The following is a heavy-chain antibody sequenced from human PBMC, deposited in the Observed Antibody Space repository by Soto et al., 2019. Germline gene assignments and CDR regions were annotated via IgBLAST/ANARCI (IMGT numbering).Heavy chain of an antibody. V-gene: IGHV3-9*01. Sequence: GGSLRLSCAASGFTFDDYAMHWVRQAPGKGLEWVSGISWNSGSIGYADSVKGRFTISRDNAKNSLYLQMNSLRAEDTALYYCAKDSHYDILTGYTGPLDYWGQGTLVTVSS. CDR1: GFTFDDYA. CDR2: ISWNSGSI. J-gene: IGHJ4*02. CDR3: AKDSHYDILTGYTGPLDY. D-gene: IGHD3-9*01.